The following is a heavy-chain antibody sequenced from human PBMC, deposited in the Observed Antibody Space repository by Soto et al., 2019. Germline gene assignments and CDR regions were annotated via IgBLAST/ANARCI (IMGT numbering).Heavy chain of an antibody. CDR2: ISYDGSNK. CDR1: GFTFSSYG. V-gene: IGHV3-30*18. D-gene: IGHD3-10*01. J-gene: IGHJ4*02. CDR3: AKRQYYYGSGSSNPTSDY. Sequence: GGSLRLSCAASGFTFSSYGMHWVRQAPGKGLEWVAVISYDGSNKYYADSVKGRFTISRDNSKNTLYLQMNSLRAEDTAVYYCAKRQYYYGSGSSNPTSDYWGQGTLVTVSS.